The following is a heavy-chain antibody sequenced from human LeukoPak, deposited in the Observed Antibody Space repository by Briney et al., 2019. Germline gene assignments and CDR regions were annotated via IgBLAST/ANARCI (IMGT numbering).Heavy chain of an antibody. CDR2: ITGSGISA. Sequence: GGPLRLSCAASGFTFNNHAMTWVRQAPGKGLEWVSIITGSGISAYYADSVKGRFTISRDNSKNTLHLQMNSLTAEDTAVYYCAKDGERGSGSYYRVDYWGQGTVSPSPQ. V-gene: IGHV3-23*01. J-gene: IGHJ4*02. CDR1: GFTFNNHA. CDR3: AKDGERGSGSYYRVDY. D-gene: IGHD3-10*01.